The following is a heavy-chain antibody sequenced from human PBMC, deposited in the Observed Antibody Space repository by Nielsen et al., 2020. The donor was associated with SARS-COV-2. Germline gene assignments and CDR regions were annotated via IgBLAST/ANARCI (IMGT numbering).Heavy chain of an antibody. CDR1: GYSFTSYW. D-gene: IGHD3-3*01. V-gene: IGHV5-51*01. CDR2: IYPGDSDT. Sequence: GESLKISCKGSGYSFTSYWIGWVRQMPGKGLEWMGIIYPGDSDTRYSPSFQGQVTISADKSISTAYLQWSSLKASDTAMYYCARDRKGITIFGVVIMPDGFDYWGQGTLVTVSS. J-gene: IGHJ4*02. CDR3: ARDRKGITIFGVVIMPDGFDY.